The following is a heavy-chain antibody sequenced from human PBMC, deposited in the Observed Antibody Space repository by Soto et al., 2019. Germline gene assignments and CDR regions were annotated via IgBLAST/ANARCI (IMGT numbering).Heavy chain of an antibody. V-gene: IGHV3-23*01. CDR1: GFTFNSHA. CDR3: VKVGFISSNCYRPDY. D-gene: IGHD2-2*01. CDR2: ISSGGGNT. Sequence: EVQLLESGGGLVQPGGSLRLSCAASGFTFNSHAMNWVRQAPGTGLEWVSAISSGGGNTYYADSVKGRFTISIDNSMNTLYLQMNSLRDDDTALYYCVKVGFISSNCYRPDYWGQGTLVTVSS. J-gene: IGHJ4*02.